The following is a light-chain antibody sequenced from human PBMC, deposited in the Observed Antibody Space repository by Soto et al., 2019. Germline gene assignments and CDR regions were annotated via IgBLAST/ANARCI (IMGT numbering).Light chain of an antibody. J-gene: IGKJ5*01. V-gene: IGKV3-11*01. Sequence: EIVLTQSPATLSLSPGERATLSCRASPRVSSYLAWYQQKPGQAPRLLIYDASNRATGIPARFSGSGSGTDFTLTISSLEAEDFAVYYFQQRSNWPPSITFGQGTRLEIK. CDR2: DAS. CDR1: PRVSSY. CDR3: QQRSNWPPSIT.